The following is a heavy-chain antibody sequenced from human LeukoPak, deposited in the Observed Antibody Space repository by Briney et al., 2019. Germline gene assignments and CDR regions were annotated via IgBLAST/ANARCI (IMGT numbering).Heavy chain of an antibody. CDR3: AKDGPQVGASTHFDY. V-gene: IGHV3-7*01. D-gene: IGHD1-26*01. Sequence: PGGSLRLSCAASGFPFSSHWLSWFRQSPGRGLEWVAHINSDGSEKNYVDSVKGRFTISRDNSKNTLYLQMNSLRAEDTAVYYCAKDGPQVGASTHFDYWGQGTLVTVSS. CDR1: GFPFSSHW. J-gene: IGHJ4*02. CDR2: INSDGSEK.